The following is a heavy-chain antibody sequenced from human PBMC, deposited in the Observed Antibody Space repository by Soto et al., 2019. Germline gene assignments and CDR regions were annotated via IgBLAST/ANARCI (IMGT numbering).Heavy chain of an antibody. D-gene: IGHD5-18*01. CDR3: ARGVATAKSGY. J-gene: IGHJ4*02. V-gene: IGHV3-53*01. CDR1: GFTVSSNH. Sequence: VQLVESGGGLIQPGGSLRLSCAASGFTVSSNHMTWVRQAPGRGPEWVSTIYPGGNTFYADSGRFTISRDNSKNMLYLQMNSLIAEDTAVYYCARGVATAKSGYWGQGTLVTVSS. CDR2: IYPGGNT.